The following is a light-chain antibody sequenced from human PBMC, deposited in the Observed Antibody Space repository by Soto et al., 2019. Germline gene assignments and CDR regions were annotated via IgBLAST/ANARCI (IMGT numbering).Light chain of an antibody. CDR1: QSVSSSY. CDR3: QQDVSYSWT. CDR2: GAS. J-gene: IGKJ1*01. Sequence: EIVLTQSPGTLSLSPGERATLSCRASQSVSSSYLAWYQQKPGQAPRLLIYGASSRATGIPDRFSGTGSGTDFTLTISRLEPEDFAVYYCQQDVSYSWTFGQGTKV. V-gene: IGKV3-20*01.